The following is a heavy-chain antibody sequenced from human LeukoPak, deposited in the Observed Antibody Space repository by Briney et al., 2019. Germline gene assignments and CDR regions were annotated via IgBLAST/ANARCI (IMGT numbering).Heavy chain of an antibody. Sequence: SETLSLTCTVSGGSISSSSYYWGWIRQPPGKGLEWIGSIYYSGSTYYNPSLKSRVTISVDTSKNQFSLKLSSVTASDTAVYYCATVRSNWGWSGVYWGQGTLVTVSS. CDR3: ATVRSNWGWSGVY. V-gene: IGHV4-39*01. CDR1: GGSISSSSYY. CDR2: IYYSGST. J-gene: IGHJ4*02. D-gene: IGHD7-27*01.